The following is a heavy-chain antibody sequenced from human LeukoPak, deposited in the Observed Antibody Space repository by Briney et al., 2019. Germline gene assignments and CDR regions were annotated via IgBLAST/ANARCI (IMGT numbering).Heavy chain of an antibody. CDR1: GFTFSSYG. CDR2: ISYDGSNK. J-gene: IGHJ4*02. Sequence: QPGGSLRLSCAASGFTFSSYGMLWVRQAPGKGLEWMAVISYDGSNKYYADSVKGRFTISRDNSKNTLYLQMNSLRAEDTAVYYCAKALVRGAIRPPDYWGQGTLVTVSS. CDR3: AKALVRGAIRPPDY. D-gene: IGHD3-10*01. V-gene: IGHV3-30*18.